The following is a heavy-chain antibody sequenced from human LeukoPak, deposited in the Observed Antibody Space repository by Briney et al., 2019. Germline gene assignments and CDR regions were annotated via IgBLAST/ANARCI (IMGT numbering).Heavy chain of an antibody. CDR3: AGDIAAVNIPGSRLDP. Sequence: PSETLSLTCTVSGGSISSDFWSWIRQPPGKGLEWIGYISYSGITNYNPSLKSRVTISVDTSKNQFSLRLRSVTAADTAVYFCAGDIAAVNIPGSRLDPWGLGTLVTVSS. CDR1: GGSISSDF. D-gene: IGHD6-13*01. CDR2: ISYSGIT. V-gene: IGHV4-59*08. J-gene: IGHJ5*02.